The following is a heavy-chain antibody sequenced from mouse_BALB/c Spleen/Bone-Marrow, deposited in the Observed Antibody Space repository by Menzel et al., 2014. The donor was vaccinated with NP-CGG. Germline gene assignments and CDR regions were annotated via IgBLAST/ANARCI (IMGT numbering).Heavy chain of an antibody. J-gene: IGHJ2*01. CDR3: ARPSKPYGPFDY. CDR2: VNPDSSTI. Sequence: EVKLQESGGGLVQPGGSLKLSCAASGFDFSRYWMSWVRQAPGKGLEWIGEVNPDSSTINYTPSLKAKLIISRDNAKNTLYLQMSKVRSEDTALYYCARPSKPYGPFDYWGQGTTLTVSS. V-gene: IGHV4-1*02. CDR1: GFDFSRYW. D-gene: IGHD1-1*02.